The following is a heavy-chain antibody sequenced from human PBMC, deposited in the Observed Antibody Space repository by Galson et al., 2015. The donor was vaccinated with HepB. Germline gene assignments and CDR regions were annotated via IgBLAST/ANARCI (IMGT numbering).Heavy chain of an antibody. J-gene: IGHJ1*01. CDR2: VNPNSGNT. Sequence: SVKVSCKASEYTFTSFDFNWVRQAPGQGLEWMGWVNPNSGNTGYAQKFQGRVSMSRSSALSTAYMELSSLTSDDTAVYYCCLSGVYSYFQYWGQGTPVTVSS. D-gene: IGHD4-23*01. CDR1: EYTFTSFD. CDR3: CLSGVYSYFQY. V-gene: IGHV1-8*01.